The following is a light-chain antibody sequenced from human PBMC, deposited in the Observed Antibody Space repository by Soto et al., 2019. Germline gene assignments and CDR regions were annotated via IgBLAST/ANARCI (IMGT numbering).Light chain of an antibody. CDR1: SSNIRSNT. Sequence: QSVLTQPPSASGTPGRRVVISCSVSSSNIRSNTVNWYQQLPGTAPKLLIYSNNHRPSGVPDRFSGSKSGTSASLAISGLQSDDEADYYCAAWDDSLNGYVFATGTKVTVL. V-gene: IGLV1-44*01. CDR2: SNN. J-gene: IGLJ1*01. CDR3: AAWDDSLNGYV.